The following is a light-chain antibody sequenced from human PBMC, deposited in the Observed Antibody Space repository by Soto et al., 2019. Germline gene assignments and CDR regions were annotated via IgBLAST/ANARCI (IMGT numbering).Light chain of an antibody. CDR2: DVS. J-gene: IGLJ1*01. Sequence: QSALTQPASVSGSPGQSIALSCTGTSSDVGGYNYVSWYQLHPDKAPKLIIYDVSNRPSGVSNRFSGSKSGNTASLTISGLQPEDEADYYCSSYTSSITRVFGTGTKVTVL. V-gene: IGLV2-14*01. CDR3: SSYTSSITRV. CDR1: SSDVGGYNY.